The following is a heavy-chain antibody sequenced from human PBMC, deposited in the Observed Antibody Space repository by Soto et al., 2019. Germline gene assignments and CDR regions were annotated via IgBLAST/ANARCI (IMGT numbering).Heavy chain of an antibody. V-gene: IGHV4-39*07. J-gene: IGHJ5*02. Sequence: PSETLSLTCTVSGGSISSSSYYWGWIRQPPGKGLEWIGSIYYSGSTYYNPSLKSRVTISVDTSKNQFSLKLNSVTAADTAVYYCARVVSVADNWFDPWGQGTLVTVSS. CDR2: IYYSGST. CDR1: GGSISSSSYY. D-gene: IGHD2-2*01. CDR3: ARVVSVADNWFDP.